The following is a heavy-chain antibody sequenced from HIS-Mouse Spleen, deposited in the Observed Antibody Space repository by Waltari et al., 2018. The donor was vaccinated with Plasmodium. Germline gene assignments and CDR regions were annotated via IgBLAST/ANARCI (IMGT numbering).Heavy chain of an antibody. CDR1: GGSLSRYY. D-gene: IGHD5-18*01. Sequence: QVQLQESGPGLVQPSETQSLTCTVPGGSLSRYYWLWIRQPPGKGLEWIGYIYYSGSTNYNPSLNSRVTISVDTSKNQFSLKLSSVTAADTAVYYCARLRYSYGYFDYWGQGTLVTVSS. CDR3: ARLRYSYGYFDY. J-gene: IGHJ4*02. V-gene: IGHV4-59*08. CDR2: IYYSGST.